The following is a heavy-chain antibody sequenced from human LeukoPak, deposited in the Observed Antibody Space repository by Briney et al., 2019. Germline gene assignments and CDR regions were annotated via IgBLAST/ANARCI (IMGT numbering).Heavy chain of an antibody. V-gene: IGHV4-34*01. CDR3: ARGGNGWYFDL. D-gene: IGHD1-14*01. CDR2: IDHSGST. Sequence: PSETLSLTCAVQGASLRGSYWSWIRQPPGKGLQWVGQIDHSGSTHSIPSLKSRVTISLDTSQSQVSLKVNSVTAADTAVYFCARGGNGWYFDLWGRGTLVTVSS. J-gene: IGHJ2*01. CDR1: GASLRGSY.